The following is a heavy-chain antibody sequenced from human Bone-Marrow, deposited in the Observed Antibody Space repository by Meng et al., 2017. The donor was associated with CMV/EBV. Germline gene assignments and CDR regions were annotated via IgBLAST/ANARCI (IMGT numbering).Heavy chain of an antibody. CDR3: DTVGLGINWFDP. J-gene: IGHJ5*02. V-gene: IGHV4-34*01. CDR2: INHSWNT. CDR1: GGFFSGYY. D-gene: IGHD4-11*01. Sequence: VQLVEWAAGLFEPSEALSLICCVYGGFFSGYYWICFRQPPGKGREWIAEINHSWNTNYNPSLTIRVPISVDTAKNQFSLKLSFVTVADTAVYFCDTVGLGINWFDPWGQGTLVTVSS.